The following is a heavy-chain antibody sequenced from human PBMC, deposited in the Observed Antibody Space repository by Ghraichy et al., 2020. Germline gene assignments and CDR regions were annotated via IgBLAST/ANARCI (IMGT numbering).Heavy chain of an antibody. Sequence: GGSLRLSCAASGFTFSTYAMSWVRQAPGKGLEWVSAISGRGGSTYYADSVKGRFTISRDNSKNTLYLQMSSLRADDTAVYYCAKDYGDCSWGYFDYWGQGTLVTVSP. D-gene: IGHD4-17*01. J-gene: IGHJ4*02. CDR1: GFTFSTYA. CDR3: AKDYGDCSWGYFDY. CDR2: ISGRGGST. V-gene: IGHV3-23*01.